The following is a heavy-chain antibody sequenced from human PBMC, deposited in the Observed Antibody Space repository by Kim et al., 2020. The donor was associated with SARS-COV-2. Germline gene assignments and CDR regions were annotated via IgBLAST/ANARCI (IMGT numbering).Heavy chain of an antibody. Sequence: SETLSLTCTVSGGSISSSSYYWGWIRQPPGKGLEWIGSIYYSGSTYYNPSLKSRVTISVDTSKNQFSLKLSSVTAADTAVYYCARHMAYYDILLRDYYYCGMDVWGQGTTVTVSS. V-gene: IGHV4-39*01. CDR2: IYYSGST. D-gene: IGHD3-9*01. CDR1: GGSISSSSYY. J-gene: IGHJ6*02. CDR3: ARHMAYYDILLRDYYYCGMDV.